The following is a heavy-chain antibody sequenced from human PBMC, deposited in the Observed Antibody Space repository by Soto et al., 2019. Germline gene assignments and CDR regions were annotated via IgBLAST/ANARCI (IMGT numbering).Heavy chain of an antibody. D-gene: IGHD3-22*01. CDR2: IYYSGST. CDR3: ARRYYDSSGYYWPFDY. CDR1: GGSISSSSYY. V-gene: IGHV4-39*01. Sequence: PSETLSLTCTVSGGSISSSSYYWGWIRQPPGKGLEWIGSIYYSGSTYYNPSLKSRVTISVDTSKNQFSLKLSSVTAADTAVYYCARRYYDSSGYYWPFDYWGQGTLVTV. J-gene: IGHJ4*02.